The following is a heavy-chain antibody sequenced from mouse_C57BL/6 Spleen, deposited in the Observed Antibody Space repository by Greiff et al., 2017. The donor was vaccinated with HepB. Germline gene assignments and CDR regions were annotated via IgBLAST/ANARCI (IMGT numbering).Heavy chain of an antibody. D-gene: IGHD1-1*01. CDR2: IWTGGGT. CDR3: ARIYGSSYDYAMDY. J-gene: IGHJ4*01. CDR1: GFSLTSYA. Sequence: VKLVESGPGLVAPSQSLSITCTVSGFSLTSYAISWVRQPPGKGLEWLGVIWTGGGTNYNSALKSRLSISKDNSKSQVFLKMNSLQTDDTARYYCARIYGSSYDYAMDYWCQGTSVTVSS. V-gene: IGHV2-9-1*01.